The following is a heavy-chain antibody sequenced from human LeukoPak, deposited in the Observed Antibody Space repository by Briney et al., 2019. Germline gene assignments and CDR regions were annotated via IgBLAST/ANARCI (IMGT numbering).Heavy chain of an antibody. J-gene: IGHJ4*02. CDR1: GFTFSSYA. CDR3: AVGGGYSSSWYTPFDY. D-gene: IGHD6-13*01. V-gene: IGHV3-23*01. CDR2: ISGSGGTT. Sequence: GGSLRLSCAASGFTFSSYAMSWVRQAPGKGLEWVSTISGSGGTTYYADSVKGRFTISRDNSKNTLYLQMNSLRAEDTAVYYCAVGGGYSSSWYTPFDYWGQGTLVTVSS.